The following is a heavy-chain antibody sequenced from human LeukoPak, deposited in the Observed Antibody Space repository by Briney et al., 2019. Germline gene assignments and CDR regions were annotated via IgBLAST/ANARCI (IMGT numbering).Heavy chain of an antibody. D-gene: IGHD1-26*01. CDR1: GFTFSSYG. J-gene: IGHJ5*02. Sequence: PGRSLRLSCAASGFTFSSYGMHWVRQAPGKGLEWVAVISYDGSNKYYADSVKGRFTISRDNSKNTLYLQMNSLRAGDTAVYYCANLGGSFFDPWGQGTLVTVSS. CDR2: ISYDGSNK. CDR3: ANLGGSFFDP. V-gene: IGHV3-30*18.